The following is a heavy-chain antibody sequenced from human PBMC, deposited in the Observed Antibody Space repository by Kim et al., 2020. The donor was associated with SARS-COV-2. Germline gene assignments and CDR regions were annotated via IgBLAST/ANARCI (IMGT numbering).Heavy chain of an antibody. Sequence: SETLSLTCTVSGGSISSYYWSWIRQPPGKGLEWIGYIYNSGSTTYNPSLKSRVTIPVDTSKNQFSLKLTSVTAADTAIYYCARQYTSSWSLYHTRFDRWGQGTLVPVSS. J-gene: IGHJ4*02. CDR1: GGSISSYY. CDR2: IYNSGST. CDR3: ARQYTSSWSLYHTRFDR. D-gene: IGHD6-13*01. V-gene: IGHV4-59*08.